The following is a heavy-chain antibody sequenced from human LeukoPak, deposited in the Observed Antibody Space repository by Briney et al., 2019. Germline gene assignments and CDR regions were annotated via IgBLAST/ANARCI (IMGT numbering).Heavy chain of an antibody. D-gene: IGHD3-22*01. CDR1: GFTFSSCS. J-gene: IGHJ4*02. V-gene: IGHV3-48*02. Sequence: GGSLRLSCAASGFTFSSCSMNWVRQAPGKGLEWVSYISSSSSTIYYADSVKGRFTISRDNAKNSLYLQMNSLRDEDTAVYYCARVQYYYDSSGPPDYWGQGTLVAVSS. CDR3: ARVQYYYDSSGPPDY. CDR2: ISSSSSTI.